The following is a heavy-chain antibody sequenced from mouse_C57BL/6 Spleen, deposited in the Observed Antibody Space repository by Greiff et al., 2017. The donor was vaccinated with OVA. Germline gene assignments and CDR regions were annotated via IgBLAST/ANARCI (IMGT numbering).Heavy chain of an antibody. CDR2: IDPENGDT. CDR1: GFNIKDDY. CDR3: TPYGSSSY. V-gene: IGHV14-4*01. J-gene: IGHJ2*01. D-gene: IGHD1-1*01. Sequence: VQLKQSGAELVRPGASVKLSCTASGFNIKDDYMHWVKQRPEQGLEWIGWIDPENGDTEYASKFQGKATITADTSSNTAYLQLSSLTSEDTAVYYCTPYGSSSYWGQGTTLTVSS.